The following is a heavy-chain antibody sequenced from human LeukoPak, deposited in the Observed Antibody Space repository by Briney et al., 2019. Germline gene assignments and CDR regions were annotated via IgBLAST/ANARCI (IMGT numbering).Heavy chain of an antibody. D-gene: IGHD2-21*02. Sequence: ASVKVSCKASGYTFTGYYMHWVRQAPGQGIEWMGRINPNSGGTNYAQKFQGRVTMTRDTSISTAYMELSRLRSDDTAVYYCARERSGIVVVTAPFDYWGQGTLVTVSS. CDR3: ARERSGIVVVTAPFDY. CDR1: GYTFTGYY. CDR2: INPNSGGT. J-gene: IGHJ4*02. V-gene: IGHV1-2*06.